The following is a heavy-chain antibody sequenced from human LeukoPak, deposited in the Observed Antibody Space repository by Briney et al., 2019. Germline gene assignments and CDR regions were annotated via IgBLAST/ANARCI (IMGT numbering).Heavy chain of an antibody. CDR3: AKDNSDYYDSSGYYVN. J-gene: IGHJ4*02. Sequence: GGSLRLSCAASGFTFSSYEMNWVRQAPGKGLEWVSYISSSGSTIYYADSVKGRFTISRDNAKNSLYLQMNSLRAEDTALYYCAKDNSDYYDSSGYYVNWGQGTLVTVSS. D-gene: IGHD3-22*01. CDR1: GFTFSSYE. CDR2: ISSSGSTI. V-gene: IGHV3-48*03.